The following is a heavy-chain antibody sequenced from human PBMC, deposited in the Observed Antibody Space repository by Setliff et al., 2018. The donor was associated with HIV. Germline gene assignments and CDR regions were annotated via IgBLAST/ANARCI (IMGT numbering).Heavy chain of an antibody. D-gene: IGHD3-10*01. Sequence: GESLEISCQASGYSFTTLWIAWVRQMPGKGLEWMGMVFPDDSDTRYSPSFQGQVSMSADKSINTAYLQWSSLKASDTAVYYCARSMGFKATTRLDFWGPGTLVTVSS. CDR1: GYSFTTLW. V-gene: IGHV5-51*01. J-gene: IGHJ4*02. CDR2: VFPDDSDT. CDR3: ARSMGFKATTRLDF.